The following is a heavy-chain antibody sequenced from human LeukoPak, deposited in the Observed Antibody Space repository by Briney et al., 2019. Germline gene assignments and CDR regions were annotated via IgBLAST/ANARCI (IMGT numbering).Heavy chain of an antibody. V-gene: IGHV3-23*01. D-gene: IGHD2-2*01. CDR2: ISGSGGST. CDR3: ARLGYCSSTSCPYYYYYGMDV. J-gene: IGHJ6*02. CDR1: GFTFSSYA. Sequence: GGSLRLSCAASGFTFSSYAMSWVRQAPGKGLEWVSAISGSGGSTYYADSVKGRFTISRDNSKNTLYLQMNSLRAEDTAVYYCARLGYCSSTSCPYYYYYGMDVWGQGTTVTVSS.